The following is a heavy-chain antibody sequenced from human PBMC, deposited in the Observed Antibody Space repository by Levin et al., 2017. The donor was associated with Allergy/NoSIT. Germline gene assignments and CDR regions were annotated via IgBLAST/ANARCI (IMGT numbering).Heavy chain of an antibody. J-gene: IGHJ4*02. CDR3: ARFHNWGGYFDY. D-gene: IGHD7-27*01. CDR2: IYYSGST. CDR1: GGSISSGDYY. V-gene: IGHV4-30-4*01. Sequence: HSQTLSLTCTVSGGSISSGDYYWSWIRQPPGKGLEWIGYIYYSGSTYYNPSLKSRVTISVDTSKNQFSLKLSSVAAADTAVYYCARFHNWGGYFDYWGQGTLVTVSS.